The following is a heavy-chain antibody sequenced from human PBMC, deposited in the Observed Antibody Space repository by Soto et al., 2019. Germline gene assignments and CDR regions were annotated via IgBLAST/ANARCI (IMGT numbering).Heavy chain of an antibody. CDR2: IWYDGSNK. J-gene: IGHJ4*02. CDR3: ARDVYNWNGGGGFDY. CDR1: GFTFSSYG. V-gene: IGHV3-33*01. D-gene: IGHD1-20*01. Sequence: QVQLVESGGGVVQPGRSLRLSCAASGFTFSSYGMHWVRQAPGKGLEWVAVIWYDGSNKYYADSVKGRFTISRDNSKNTLYLQMNSLRAEDTAVYYCARDVYNWNGGGGFDYWGQGTLVTVSS.